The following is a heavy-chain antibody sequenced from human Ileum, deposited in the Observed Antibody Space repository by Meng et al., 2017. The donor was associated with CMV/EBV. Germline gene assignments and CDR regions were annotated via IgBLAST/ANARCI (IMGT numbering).Heavy chain of an antibody. J-gene: IGHJ4*02. Sequence: CAASGFTFSTYWMHWVRQTPGKGLVWVSRINPDGSTTNYADSVKGRFTISRDNAKNTLYLQMNSLRAEDTAVYYCARKVAAAGAFDYWGQGTLVTVSS. CDR1: GFTFSTYW. CDR2: INPDGSTT. CDR3: ARKVAAAGAFDY. V-gene: IGHV3-74*01. D-gene: IGHD6-13*01.